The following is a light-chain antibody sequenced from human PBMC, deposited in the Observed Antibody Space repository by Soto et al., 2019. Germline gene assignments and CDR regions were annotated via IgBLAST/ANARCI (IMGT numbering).Light chain of an antibody. CDR2: GAS. J-gene: IGKJ2*01. CDR1: QSVSSSY. Sequence: EIGLTQSPGTLSLSPGERATLSCRASQSVSSSYLAWYQQKPGQAPRLIICGASDRATGIPDRFSGSGSGTDFTLTISRLEPEDFAVYYCQQYGSSPYTFGQGTKLEIK. V-gene: IGKV3-20*01. CDR3: QQYGSSPYT.